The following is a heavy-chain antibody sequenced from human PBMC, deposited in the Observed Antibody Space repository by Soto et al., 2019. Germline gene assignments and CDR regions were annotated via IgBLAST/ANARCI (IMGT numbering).Heavy chain of an antibody. J-gene: IGHJ5*01. Sequence: PSQTLSITCVISGDSVSSNSAAWNWIRQSPSRGLEWLGRTYYRSKWYNDYAVSVKSRITINPDTSKNQFSLQLNSVTPEDTAVYYCARAKAVDCSCTSCYGLCNWFDSWGQGTLVPVSS. CDR1: GDSVSSNSAA. CDR3: ARAKAVDCSCTSCYGLCNWFDS. D-gene: IGHD2-2*01. CDR2: TYYRSKWYN. V-gene: IGHV6-1*01.